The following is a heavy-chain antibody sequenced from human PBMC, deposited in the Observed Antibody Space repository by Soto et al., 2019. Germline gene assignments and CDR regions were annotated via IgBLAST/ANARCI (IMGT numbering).Heavy chain of an antibody. V-gene: IGHV4-4*07. CDR2: VYATGTS. CDR3: VRDGSKTLRDCFDP. D-gene: IGHD4-17*01. J-gene: IGHJ5*02. CDR1: GGSMSKFY. Sequence: GTLYLTCSVSGGSMSKFYWSWIRKTAGKGLEWMGRVYATGTSDYNPSLRSRIAMSVDISKKTFSLRLRSVTAADTGVYYCVRDGSKTLRDCFDPWGQGILVTVSS.